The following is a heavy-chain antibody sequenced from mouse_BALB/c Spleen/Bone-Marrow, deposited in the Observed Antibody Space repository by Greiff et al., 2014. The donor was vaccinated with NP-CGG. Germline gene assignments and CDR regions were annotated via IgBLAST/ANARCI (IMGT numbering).Heavy chain of an antibody. D-gene: IGHD1-3*01. CDR3: ARRQKFPPAKDY. CDR2: IYPGDGDT. CDR1: GYTFTRYW. J-gene: IGHJ4*01. V-gene: IGHV1-87*01. Sequence: QVQLQQSGAELARPGASVKLSCKTSGYTFTRYWMQWVKQRPGQGLEWIGAIYPGDGDTTYSQKFKGKATLTADKSSSTAYMQLPYLASEDSAVYFWARRQKFPPAKDYWGQRTSVPVSS.